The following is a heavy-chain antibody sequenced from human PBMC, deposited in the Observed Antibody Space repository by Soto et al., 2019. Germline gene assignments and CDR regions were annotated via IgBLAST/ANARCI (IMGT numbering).Heavy chain of an antibody. CDR1: GYTFSSYG. J-gene: IGHJ6*02. CDR2: ISPYDGNT. V-gene: IGHV1-18*01. CDR3: ARGGYYDSSGSRNYHYYGMNV. Sequence: ASVKVSCKASGYTFSSYGTNWVRQAPGQGLEWLGWISPYDGNTKYAQILQGRVSMTTDTSTKTAYMEVRSLRSDDTAVYYCARGGYYDSSGSRNYHYYGMNVWGQGTTVTVSS. D-gene: IGHD3-22*01.